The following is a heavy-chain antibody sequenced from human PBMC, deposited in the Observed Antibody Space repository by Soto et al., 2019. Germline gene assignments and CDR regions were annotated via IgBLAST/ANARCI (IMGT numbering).Heavy chain of an antibody. Sequence: QVQLVQSGAEVQKPGASVKVSCEASGYTFSSYHISWVRQASGQGLEWMGWVNPNSNETDYAQKFQGRVTMTGNTSIRTAYMELSSLRSDDTAVYYCVRSGRRSGIDYWGQGTLVTVSS. CDR3: VRSGRRSGIDY. CDR1: GYTFSSYH. CDR2: VNPNSNET. D-gene: IGHD5-12*01. J-gene: IGHJ4*02. V-gene: IGHV1-8*01.